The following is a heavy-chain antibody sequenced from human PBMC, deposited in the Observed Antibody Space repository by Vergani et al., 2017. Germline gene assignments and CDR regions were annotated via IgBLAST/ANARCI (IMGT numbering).Heavy chain of an antibody. CDR1: GFTFSSYS. Sequence: EVQLVESGGGLVKPGGSLRLSCAASGFTFSSYSMHWVRHAPGKGLEWVSGISWNSGSTGYPDSVKGRFTIATDNAKNSLYLQMNSLRAEDTALYYCAKDRTRQLYDAFDIWGQGTMVTVSS. CDR3: AKDRTRQLYDAFDI. CDR2: ISWNSGST. J-gene: IGHJ3*02. V-gene: IGHV3-9*01. D-gene: IGHD2-2*02.